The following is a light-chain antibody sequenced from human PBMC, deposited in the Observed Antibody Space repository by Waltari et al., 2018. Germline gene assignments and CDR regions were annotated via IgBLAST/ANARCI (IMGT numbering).Light chain of an antibody. CDR3: SSYISSSTLEL. CDR2: DVS. Sequence: QSALTQPASVSGSPGQSITISCTGTSSHVGTYNYVSWYQQHPGKAPKLMIFDVSILPSGVSNRFSGSKSGNTASLTISGLQAEDEADYYCSSYISSSTLELFGGGTSLTVL. J-gene: IGLJ2*01. V-gene: IGLV2-14*03. CDR1: SSHVGTYNY.